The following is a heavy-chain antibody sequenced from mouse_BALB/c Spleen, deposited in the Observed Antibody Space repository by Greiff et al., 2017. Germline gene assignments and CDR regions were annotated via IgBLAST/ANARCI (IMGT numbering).Heavy chain of an antibody. CDR3: ARGDGDDYAMDY. D-gene: IGHD1-2*01. CDR1: GFTFTDSY. Sequence: VQLQQSGAELVKPGASVQLSCTASGFTFTDSYLHWVKQRPEQGLEWIGSIDPANGNTNYDPKFQGKATITADTSSNTAYLQLSSLTSEDTAVYYCARGDGDDYAMDYGGQGTAVT. V-gene: IGHV14-3*02. J-gene: IGHJ4*01. CDR2: IDPANGNT.